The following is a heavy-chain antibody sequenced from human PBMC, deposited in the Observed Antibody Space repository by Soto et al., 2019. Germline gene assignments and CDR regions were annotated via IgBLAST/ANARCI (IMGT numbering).Heavy chain of an antibody. J-gene: IGHJ6*02. V-gene: IGHV3-21*01. CDR3: ARDRREIRRGLYCTNGVCNYYYYYGMDV. CDR2: ISSSSSYI. D-gene: IGHD2-8*01. CDR1: GFTFSSYS. Sequence: PGGSLRLSCAASGFTFSSYSMDWVRQAPGKGLEWVSSISSSSSYIYYADSVKGRFTISRDNAKNSLYLQMNSLRAEDTAVYYCARDRREIRRGLYCTNGVCNYYYYYGMDVWGQGTTVTVSS.